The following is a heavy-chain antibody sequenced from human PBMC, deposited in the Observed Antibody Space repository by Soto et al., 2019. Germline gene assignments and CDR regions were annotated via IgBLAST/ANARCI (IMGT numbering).Heavy chain of an antibody. Sequence: SETLSLTCTVSGGSISSSSYYWGWIRQPPGKGLEWIGSIYYSGSTYYNPSLKSRVTISVDTSKNQFSLKLSSVTAADTAVYYCARQSDGLMVYASRRDWFDPWGQGTPVTVSS. CDR2: IYYSGST. D-gene: IGHD2-8*01. CDR1: GGSISSSSYY. J-gene: IGHJ5*02. V-gene: IGHV4-39*01. CDR3: ARQSDGLMVYASRRDWFDP.